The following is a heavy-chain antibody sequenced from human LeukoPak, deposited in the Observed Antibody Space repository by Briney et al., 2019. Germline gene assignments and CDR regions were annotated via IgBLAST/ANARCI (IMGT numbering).Heavy chain of an antibody. Sequence: GASVKVSCKASGYTFINNWMHWVRQAPGQGLEWIGLINPTGTGTLYAQKFQGRVTMTRDMSTSTDYMELSSLRSEDTAVYYCARDNDSRDPPHFDYWGQGTLVTVSS. J-gene: IGHJ4*02. D-gene: IGHD3-16*01. CDR1: GYTFINNW. CDR3: ARDNDSRDPPHFDY. V-gene: IGHV1-46*01. CDR2: INPTGTGT.